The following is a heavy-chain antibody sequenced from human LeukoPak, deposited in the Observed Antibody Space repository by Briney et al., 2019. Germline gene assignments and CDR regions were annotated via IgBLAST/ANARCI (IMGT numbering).Heavy chain of an antibody. Sequence: ASVKVSCKASGGTFSSYAISWVRQAPGQGLEWMGGIIPIFGTANYAQKFQGRVTITTDESTSTAYMELSSLRSEDTAVYYCARDGDGYNQLDYWGQGTLVTVSS. CDR1: GGTFSSYA. CDR3: ARDGDGYNQLDY. CDR2: IIPIFGTA. V-gene: IGHV1-69*05. D-gene: IGHD5-24*01. J-gene: IGHJ4*02.